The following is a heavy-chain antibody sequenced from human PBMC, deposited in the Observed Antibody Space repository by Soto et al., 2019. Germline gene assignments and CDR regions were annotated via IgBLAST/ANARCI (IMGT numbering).Heavy chain of an antibody. CDR3: ARDSGYGSGNSVNHYLDC. CDR2: IKTDASEK. V-gene: IGHV3-7*01. J-gene: IGHJ4*01. Sequence: EEQLVASGGGLVQPGGSLRLSCAASGFTLRSYWMSWVRQAPGKGLEWLATIKTDASEKKYVDSVKGRVTVFRDNAKNSLYLQMDSLRAEDTDVYYCARDSGYGSGNSVNHYLDCWGRGTLVTVSS. D-gene: IGHD3-10*01. CDR1: GFTLRSYW.